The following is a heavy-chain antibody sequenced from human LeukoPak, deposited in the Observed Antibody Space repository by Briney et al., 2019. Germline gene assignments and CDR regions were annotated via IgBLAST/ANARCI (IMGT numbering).Heavy chain of an antibody. J-gene: IGHJ5*02. Sequence: ASVKVSCKASGYTFTSYYMHWVRQAPGQGLEWMGIINPSGGSTSYAQKFQGRVTMTRDTSTSTVYMELSSLRSEDTAVYYCARGTPGGGIKPWFDPWGQGTLVTVSS. CDR3: ARGTPGGGIKPWFDP. CDR1: GYTFTSYY. V-gene: IGHV1-46*01. D-gene: IGHD5-18*01. CDR2: INPSGGST.